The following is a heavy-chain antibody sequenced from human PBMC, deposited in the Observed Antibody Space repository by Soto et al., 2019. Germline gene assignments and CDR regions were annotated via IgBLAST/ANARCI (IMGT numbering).Heavy chain of an antibody. D-gene: IGHD6-19*01. V-gene: IGHV3-7*03. CDR3: AREYSSGWSFLLEY. Sequence: GGSLRLSCASSVFTFSRYWMTCVRQSPGKGLQWVANIKLDGSEKSYVDSVKGRFTISRDNAKNSLYLQMNSLRAEDTAVYYCAREYSSGWSFLLEYWGQGTLVSVS. CDR2: IKLDGSEK. J-gene: IGHJ4*02. CDR1: VFTFSRYW.